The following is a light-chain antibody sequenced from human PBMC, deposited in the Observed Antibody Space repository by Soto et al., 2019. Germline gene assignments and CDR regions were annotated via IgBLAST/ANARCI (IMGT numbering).Light chain of an antibody. Sequence: DVVMTQSPLSLPVTLGQPASISCRSSQSLVYSDGNTYLNWFQQRPGQPPRRLIYKGSNRDSGVPDRFSGRGSGTDFTLKISRVEAEDGGVYYCMQGTHWPPITFGQGTRLEIK. CDR1: QSLVYSDGNTY. J-gene: IGKJ5*01. CDR2: KGS. CDR3: MQGTHWPPIT. V-gene: IGKV2-30*01.